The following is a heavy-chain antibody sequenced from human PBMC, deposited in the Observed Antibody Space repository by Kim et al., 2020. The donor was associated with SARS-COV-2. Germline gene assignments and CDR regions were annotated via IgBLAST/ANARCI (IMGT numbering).Heavy chain of an antibody. CDR3: ARGPRASIMVRGVRDY. V-gene: IGHV7-4-1*02. D-gene: IGHD3-10*01. CDR1: GYIFNNYG. Sequence: ASVKVSCKASGYIFNNYGINWVRLAPGHGLDWMGWIDPNTGNPTYAQAFTGRFVFSLDTSVSTSYLDISSLQTDDTAVYYCARGPRASIMVRGVRDYWGQGTLVTVSS. J-gene: IGHJ4*02. CDR2: IDPNTGNP.